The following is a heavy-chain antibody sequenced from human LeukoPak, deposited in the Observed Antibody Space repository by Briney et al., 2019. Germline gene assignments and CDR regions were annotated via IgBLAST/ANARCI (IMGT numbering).Heavy chain of an antibody. Sequence: GASVKVSCKASGYTFTGYYMHWVRQAPGQGLEWMGWINPNSGGTNYAQKFQGRVTMTRDTSISTAYMELSRLRSDDTAVYYCARDMEKHYYGSGSYRISWFDPWGQGTLVTVSS. CDR3: ARDMEKHYYGSGSYRISWFDP. V-gene: IGHV1-2*02. CDR2: INPNSGGT. D-gene: IGHD3-10*01. CDR1: GYTFTGYY. J-gene: IGHJ5*02.